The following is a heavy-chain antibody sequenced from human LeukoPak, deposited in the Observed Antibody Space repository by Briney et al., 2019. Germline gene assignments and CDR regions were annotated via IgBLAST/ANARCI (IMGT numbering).Heavy chain of an antibody. CDR2: INPNSGGT. CDR3: ARDVVVVPAAPDY. D-gene: IGHD2-2*01. Sequence: ASVKVSCKASGYTFTGYYMHWVRQAPGQGLEWMGWINPNSGGTNYAPKFQGRVTMTRDTSISTAYMELSRLRSDDTAVYYCARDVVVVPAAPDYWGQGTLVTVSS. V-gene: IGHV1-2*02. J-gene: IGHJ4*02. CDR1: GYTFTGYY.